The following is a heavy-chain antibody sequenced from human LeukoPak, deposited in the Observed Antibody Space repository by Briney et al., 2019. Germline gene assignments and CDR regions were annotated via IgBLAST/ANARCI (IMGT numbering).Heavy chain of an antibody. D-gene: IGHD6-13*01. CDR3: ARARIAAACDY. Sequence: PSETLSLTCTVSGGSISSYYWSWIRQPPGKGLEWVSLIYSGGSTYYADSVKGRFTISRDNSKNTLYLQMNSLRAEDTAVYYCARARIAAACDYWGQGTLVTVSS. J-gene: IGHJ4*02. CDR2: IYSGGST. CDR1: GGSISSYY. V-gene: IGHV3-53*01.